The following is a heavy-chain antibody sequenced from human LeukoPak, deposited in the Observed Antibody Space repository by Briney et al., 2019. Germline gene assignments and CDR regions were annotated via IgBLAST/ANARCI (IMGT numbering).Heavy chain of an antibody. Sequence: PGGSLRLSCAASGFTFSSYSMNWVRQAPRKGLEWVSSISSSSSYIYYADSVKGRFTISRDNAKNSLYLQMNSLRAEDTAVYYCARIEGYCSGGSCYDDDYWGQGTLVTVSS. CDR1: GFTFSSYS. V-gene: IGHV3-21*01. CDR2: ISSSSSYI. CDR3: ARIEGYCSGGSCYDDDY. J-gene: IGHJ4*02. D-gene: IGHD2-15*01.